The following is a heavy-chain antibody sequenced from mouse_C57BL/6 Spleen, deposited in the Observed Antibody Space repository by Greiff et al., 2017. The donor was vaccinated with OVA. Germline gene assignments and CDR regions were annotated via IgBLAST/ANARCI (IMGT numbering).Heavy chain of an antibody. Sequence: EVKVVESGGGLVKPGGSLKLSCAASGFTFSDYGMHWVRQAPEKGLEWVAYISSGSSTIYYADTVKGRFTFSRANAKNTLFLQITRLRSEDAAMYCCARDGYYGSKDYWGQGTTLTVSS. CDR2: ISSGSSTI. V-gene: IGHV5-17*01. D-gene: IGHD1-1*01. J-gene: IGHJ2*01. CDR1: GFTFSDYG. CDR3: ARDGYYGSKDY.